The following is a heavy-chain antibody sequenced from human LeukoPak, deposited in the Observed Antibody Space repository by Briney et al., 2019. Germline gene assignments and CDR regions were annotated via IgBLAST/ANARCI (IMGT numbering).Heavy chain of an antibody. V-gene: IGHV3-73*01. CDR1: GFTFSGSA. CDR2: IRNKANSYAT. CDR3: SREGGGIVVVPAAICVLY. Sequence: GGSLKLSCAASGFTFSGSAMHWVRQASGKGLEWVGRIRNKANSYATAYAASVKGRFTISRDDSKNTAYLQMNSLKTEDTAVYYCSREGGGIVVVPAAICVLYWGQGTLVTVSS. J-gene: IGHJ4*02. D-gene: IGHD2-2*02.